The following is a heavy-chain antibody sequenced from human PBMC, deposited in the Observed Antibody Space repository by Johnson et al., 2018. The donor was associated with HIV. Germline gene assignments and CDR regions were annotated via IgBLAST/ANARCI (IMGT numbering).Heavy chain of an antibody. Sequence: QVQLVESRGVLVQPGGSLRLSCAASGFTVSSNEMSWVRQAPGKGLEWVAVISYDGSNKYYADSVKGRFTISRDNSKNTLYLQMNSLRAEDTAVYYCASALCTWGAFDIWGQGTMVTVSS. CDR2: ISYDGSNK. CDR1: GFTVSSNE. CDR3: ASALCTWGAFDI. D-gene: IGHD2-8*01. J-gene: IGHJ3*02. V-gene: IGHV3-30*04.